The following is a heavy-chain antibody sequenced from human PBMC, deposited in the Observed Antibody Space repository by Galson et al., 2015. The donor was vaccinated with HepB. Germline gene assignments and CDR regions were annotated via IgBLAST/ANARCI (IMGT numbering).Heavy chain of an antibody. CDR2: IYYSGST. CDR3: ASEREYSDYDDGGGYYFDY. J-gene: IGHJ4*02. D-gene: IGHD5-12*01. CDR1: GDSISSDSYY. V-gene: IGHV4-39*01. Sequence: ETLSLTCTVSGDSISSDSYYWGWIRQPPGKGLEWIGSIYYSGSTYYNPSLKSRVTISVDTSKNQFSLKVSSVTAADTAVYYCASEREYSDYDDGGGYYFDYWGQGTLVTVSS.